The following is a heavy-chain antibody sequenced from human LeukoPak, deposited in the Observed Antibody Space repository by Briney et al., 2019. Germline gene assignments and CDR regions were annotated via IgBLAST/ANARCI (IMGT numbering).Heavy chain of an antibody. Sequence: SETLSLTCTVSGGSVSSYYWSWIRQPPGKGLEWIEYIYYSGSTNYNPSLKSRVTISVDTSKNQFSLKLSSVTAADTAVYYCARSNEGFWFDPWGQGTLVTVSS. D-gene: IGHD1-1*01. CDR3: ARSNEGFWFDP. CDR1: GGSVSSYY. CDR2: IYYSGST. J-gene: IGHJ5*02. V-gene: IGHV4-59*02.